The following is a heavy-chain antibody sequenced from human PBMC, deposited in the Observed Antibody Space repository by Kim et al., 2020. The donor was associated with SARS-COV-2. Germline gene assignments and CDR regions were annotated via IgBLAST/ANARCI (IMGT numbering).Heavy chain of an antibody. Sequence: GGSLRLSCAASGFTFSTYWMTWVRQAPGKGLEWVATIKPDGSEKYYVDSVKGRSTISRDNAKNSLFLQMNNLRAEDTAVYYCARKEEVGGQGTLVTVSS. J-gene: IGHJ4*02. CDR2: IKPDGSEK. D-gene: IGHD2-15*01. CDR1: GFTFSTYW. CDR3: ARKEEV. V-gene: IGHV3-7*03.